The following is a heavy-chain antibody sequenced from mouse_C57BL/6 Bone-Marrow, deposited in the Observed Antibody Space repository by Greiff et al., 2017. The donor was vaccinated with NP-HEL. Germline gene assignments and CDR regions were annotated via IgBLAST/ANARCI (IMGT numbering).Heavy chain of an antibody. J-gene: IGHJ4*01. Sequence: VQLKESGPGLAKPSQTLSLTCSVTGYSITSDYWNWIRKFPGNKLEYMGYISYSGSTYYNPSLKSRISITRETSKNQYYLQLNSVTTENTATYYCARSPLWLRRNYYAMDYWGQGTSVTVSS. V-gene: IGHV3-8*01. CDR2: ISYSGST. CDR1: GYSITSDY. D-gene: IGHD2-2*01. CDR3: ARSPLWLRRNYYAMDY.